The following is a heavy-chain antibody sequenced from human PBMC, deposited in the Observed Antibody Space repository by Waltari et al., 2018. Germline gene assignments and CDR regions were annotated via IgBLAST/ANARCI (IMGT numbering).Heavy chain of an antibody. V-gene: IGHV1-69*05. CDR3: ARSGGPLPNVVLSVTPYYYYYMDV. CDR2: IIPTLGTA. J-gene: IGHJ6*03. CDR1: GGTFSRHA. D-gene: IGHD2-21*01. Sequence: QVQLVQSGAEVQKPGSSVKVSCKASGGTFSRHAFSWVRQAPGQGLEWMGGIIPTLGTADYDQRFQGRVTITTDESTNTVYMDLSSLRSEDTAVYYCARSGGPLPNVVLSVTPYYYYYMDVWGKGTTVTVS.